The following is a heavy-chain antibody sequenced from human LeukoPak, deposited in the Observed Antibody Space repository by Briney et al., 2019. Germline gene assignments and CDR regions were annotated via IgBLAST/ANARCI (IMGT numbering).Heavy chain of an antibody. CDR2: ISYDGSNK. Sequence: GGSLRLSCAASGFTFSSYAMHWDRQAPGKGLEWVAVISYDGSNKYYADSVKGRFTISRDNSKNTLYLQMNSLRAEDTAVYYCARETNDYGDYVYYYGMDVWGQGTTVTVSS. CDR1: GFTFSSYA. CDR3: ARETNDYGDYVYYYGMDV. J-gene: IGHJ6*02. V-gene: IGHV3-30*04. D-gene: IGHD4-17*01.